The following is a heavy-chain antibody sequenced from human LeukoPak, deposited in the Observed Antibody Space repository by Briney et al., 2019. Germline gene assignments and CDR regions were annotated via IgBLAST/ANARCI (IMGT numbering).Heavy chain of an antibody. CDR3: ARDRRGYSYRHRSGYDDYYYMDV. CDR2: ISSSGSTI. V-gene: IGHV3-11*04. Sequence: KPGGSLRLSCAASGFTFSDSYMTWIRQAPGKGLEWVSYISSSGSTIYYADSVKGRFTISRDNAKNALFLQMNSLRAEDTAVYYCARDRRGYSYRHRSGYDDYYYMDVWGKGTTVTVSS. J-gene: IGHJ6*03. D-gene: IGHD5-18*01. CDR1: GFTFSDSY.